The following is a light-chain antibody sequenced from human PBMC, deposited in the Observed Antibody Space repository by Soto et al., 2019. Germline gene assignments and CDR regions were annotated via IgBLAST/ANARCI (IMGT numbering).Light chain of an antibody. CDR2: GAS. CDR3: QQYNNWPLP. V-gene: IGKV3-15*01. CDR1: QSVSIN. J-gene: IGKJ4*01. Sequence: ERVMTQSPATLSVSPGDRATLSCRASQSVSINLAWYQQKPGQAPRLLIYGASTRATGIPARFSGSGSGTEFTLTISSLQSEDFAVYYCQQYNNWPLPFGGGTKVEIK.